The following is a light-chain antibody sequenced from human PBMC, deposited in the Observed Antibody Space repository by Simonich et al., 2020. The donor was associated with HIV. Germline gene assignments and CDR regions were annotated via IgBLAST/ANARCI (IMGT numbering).Light chain of an antibody. CDR3: QQANTFPRT. Sequence: DIVMTQSPDSLAVSLGERATVNGKSSQSVLYSSNNKNYLAWYQQKPGQPPKLLIYWASTRESGVPDRFSGSGSGTDFTLTISSLQPEDFATYYCQQANTFPRTFGQGTKVEIK. CDR1: QSVLYSSNNKNY. V-gene: IGKV4-1*01. J-gene: IGKJ1*01. CDR2: WAS.